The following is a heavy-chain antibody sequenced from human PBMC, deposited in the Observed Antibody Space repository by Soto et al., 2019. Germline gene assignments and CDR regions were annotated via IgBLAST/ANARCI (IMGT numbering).Heavy chain of an antibody. CDR1: GYAFTTYG. D-gene: IGHD1-1*01. V-gene: IGHV1-18*01. CDR2: ISAHNGNT. CDR3: ARGRYGDY. J-gene: IGHJ4*02. Sequence: QVHLVQSGAEVKKPGASVKVSCQGSGYAFTTYGITWVRQAPGQGLEWMGWISAHNGNTNYAQKLQGTVTVTRDTSTSTAYRVLRSLGYDDTAVYYCARGRYGDYWGQGALVTVSS.